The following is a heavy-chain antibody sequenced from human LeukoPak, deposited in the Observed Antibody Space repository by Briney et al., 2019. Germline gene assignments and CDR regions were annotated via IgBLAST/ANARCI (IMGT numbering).Heavy chain of an antibody. Sequence: GGSLRLSCVASGFTFSNAWMSWVRQTPGKGLEWVGRIKSKTDGGTTDYAALVKGRFTISRDDSKNMVYLQMNSLKTEDTAVYYCTTDRGGTYGGHGCWGQGTLVTVSS. V-gene: IGHV3-15*01. CDR3: TTDRGGTYGGHGC. CDR2: IKSKTDGGTT. J-gene: IGHJ4*02. D-gene: IGHD4-23*01. CDR1: GFTFSNAW.